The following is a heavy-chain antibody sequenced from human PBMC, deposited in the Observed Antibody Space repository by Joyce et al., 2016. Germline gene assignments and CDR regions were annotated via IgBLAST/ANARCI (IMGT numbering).Heavy chain of an antibody. J-gene: IGHJ5*02. CDR3: AREKVDYYESSGYYVNWFDP. D-gene: IGHD3-22*01. CDR2: IKQDGSEK. Sequence: EVQLVESGGGLVQPGGSLRLSCAASGLTFNSFWMTWVRQAQGKGLELVAHIKQDGSEKYYVDSVKGRFSISRDNTKNSLYLQMKGLRVDDTAVYYCAREKVDYYESSGYYVNWFDPWGQGTLVTVSA. V-gene: IGHV3-7*03. CDR1: GLTFNSFW.